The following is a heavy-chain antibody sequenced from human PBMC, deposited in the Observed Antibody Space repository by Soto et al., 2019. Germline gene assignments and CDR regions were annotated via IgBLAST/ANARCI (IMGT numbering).Heavy chain of an antibody. D-gene: IGHD4-4*01. CDR2: IYYSGST. CDR1: GGSISSYY. Sequence: SETLSLTCTVSGGSISSYYWSWIRQPPGKGLEWIGYIYYSGSTNYNPSLKSRVTISVDTSKNQFSLKLSSVTAADTAVYYCARVGVTTAGAWFDPWGQGTLVTVSS. CDR3: ARVGVTTAGAWFDP. J-gene: IGHJ5*02. V-gene: IGHV4-59*01.